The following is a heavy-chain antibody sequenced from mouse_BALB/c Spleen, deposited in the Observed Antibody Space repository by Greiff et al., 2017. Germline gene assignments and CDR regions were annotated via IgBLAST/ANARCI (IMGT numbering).Heavy chain of an antibody. CDR1: GFSLTSYG. D-gene: IGHD1-1*01. Sequence: QVQLKQSGPGLVQPSQSLSITCTVSGFSLTSYGVHWVRQSPGKGLEWLGVIWSGGSTDYNAAFISRLSISKDNAKSQVFFKMNSLQANDTAIYYGARGSLYYFGSSYVYAMDYWGQGTSVTVSS. CDR3: ARGSLYYFGSSYVYAMDY. V-gene: IGHV2-2*02. CDR2: IWSGGST. J-gene: IGHJ4*01.